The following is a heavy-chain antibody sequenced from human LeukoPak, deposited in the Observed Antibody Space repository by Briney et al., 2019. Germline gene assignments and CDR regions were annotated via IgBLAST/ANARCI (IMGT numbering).Heavy chain of an antibody. V-gene: IGHV6-1*01. CDR3: AREGVSMIRGIIFNYYGMDV. D-gene: IGHD3-10*01. J-gene: IGHJ6*02. CDR2: TYYKSKWYD. Sequence: SQTLSLTCVISGDSVSSNNAAWNWIRQSPSRGLEWLGRTYYKSKWYDDYAVSVKSRITIKPDTSWNQFSLQLKSVTPEDTAVYYCAREGVSMIRGIIFNYYGMDVWGQGTAVSVSS. CDR1: GDSVSSNNAA.